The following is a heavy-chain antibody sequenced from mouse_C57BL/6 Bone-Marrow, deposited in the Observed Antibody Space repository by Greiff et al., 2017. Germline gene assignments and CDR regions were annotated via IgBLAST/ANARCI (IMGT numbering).Heavy chain of an antibody. Sequence: VQLQQSGTVLARPGASVKMSCKTSGYTFTSYWMHWVKQRPGQGLEWIGAIYPGNSDTSYNQKFKGKATLTAVTSASTAYMELSSLTNEDSAVYYCTSGGYWYFDVWGKGTTVTVSS. CDR3: TSGGYWYFDV. V-gene: IGHV1-5*01. J-gene: IGHJ1*03. CDR2: IYPGNSDT. CDR1: GYTFTSYW.